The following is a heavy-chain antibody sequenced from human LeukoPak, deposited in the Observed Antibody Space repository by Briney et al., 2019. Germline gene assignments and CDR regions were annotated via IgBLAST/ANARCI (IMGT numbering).Heavy chain of an antibody. D-gene: IGHD1-26*01. Sequence: GGSLRLSCAASGFTFSTYNMDWVRQAPGKGLEWVSSISSSSNYIYYADSVKGRFTISRDNAKNSLYLQMNSLRAEDTDVYYCARDVGASAPDAFDIWGQGTMVTVSS. CDR2: ISSSSNYI. V-gene: IGHV3-21*01. CDR1: GFTFSTYN. J-gene: IGHJ3*02. CDR3: ARDVGASAPDAFDI.